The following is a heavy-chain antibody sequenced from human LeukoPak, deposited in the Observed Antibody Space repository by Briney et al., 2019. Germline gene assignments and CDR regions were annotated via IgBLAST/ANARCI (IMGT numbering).Heavy chain of an antibody. Sequence: VASVKVSCKASGYTFTGYYMHWVRQAPGQGLEWMGWINPNSGGTNYAQKFQGRVTMTRDTSISTAYMELSRLRSDDTAVYYCAGEGEYDSSGPLDYWGQGTLVTVSS. V-gene: IGHV1-2*02. CDR1: GYTFTGYY. CDR2: INPNSGGT. J-gene: IGHJ4*02. D-gene: IGHD3-22*01. CDR3: AGEGEYDSSGPLDY.